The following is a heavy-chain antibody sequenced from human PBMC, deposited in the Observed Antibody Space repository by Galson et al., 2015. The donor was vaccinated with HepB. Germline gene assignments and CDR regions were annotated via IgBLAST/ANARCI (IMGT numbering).Heavy chain of an antibody. CDR3: ARDSFDGSGSAAGLDP. Sequence: SLRLSCAASGFTFSSYGMHWVRQAPGKGLEWVAVIWYDGSNKYYADSVKGRFTISRDNSKNTLYLQMNSLRAEDTAVYYCARDSFDGSGSAAGLDPWGQGTLVTVSS. CDR1: GFTFSSYG. V-gene: IGHV3-33*01. J-gene: IGHJ5*02. CDR2: IWYDGSNK. D-gene: IGHD3-10*01.